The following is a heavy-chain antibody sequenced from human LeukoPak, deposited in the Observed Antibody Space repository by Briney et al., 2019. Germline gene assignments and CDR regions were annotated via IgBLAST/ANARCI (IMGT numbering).Heavy chain of an antibody. D-gene: IGHD4-17*01. CDR1: GGSISSYY. J-gene: IGHJ4*02. CDR2: IYVSGST. V-gene: IGHV4-4*07. CDR3: ARENYDYGDPIYFDY. Sequence: PSETLSLTCTVSGGSISSYYWSWIRQPAGKGLEWIGCIYVSGSTNYNPSLKRRVTMSVDRSKNQFSLKLTSVTAAGTAVYFCARENYDYGDPIYFDYWGQGTLVTVSS.